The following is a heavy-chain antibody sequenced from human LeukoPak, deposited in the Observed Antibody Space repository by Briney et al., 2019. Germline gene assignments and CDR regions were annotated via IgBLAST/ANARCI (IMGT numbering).Heavy chain of an antibody. V-gene: IGHV1-69*04. CDR2: IIPILGIA. CDR1: GGTFSSYA. J-gene: IGHJ4*02. Sequence: ASVKVSCKASGGTFSSYAISWVRQAPGQGLEWMGRIIPILGIANYAQKFQGRVTITADKSTSTAYMELSSLRSEDTAVYHCARGSGYCSGGSCYSAFDYWGQGTLVTVSS. CDR3: ARGSGYCSGGSCYSAFDY. D-gene: IGHD2-15*01.